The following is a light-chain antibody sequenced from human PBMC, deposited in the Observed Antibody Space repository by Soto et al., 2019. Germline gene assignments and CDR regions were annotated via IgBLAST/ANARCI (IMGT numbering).Light chain of an antibody. J-gene: IGKJ1*01. CDR3: QQYVGSSRT. V-gene: IGKV3-20*01. Sequence: EIVLTQSPGTLSLSPGQRATISCRASRTVDRTYLAWYQQKPGQAPRLLIYAVSDRATGIPDRFSGSGSGTDFTLTISRLEPEEFAVYYCQQYVGSSRTFGQGTKVEIK. CDR2: AVS. CDR1: RTVDRTY.